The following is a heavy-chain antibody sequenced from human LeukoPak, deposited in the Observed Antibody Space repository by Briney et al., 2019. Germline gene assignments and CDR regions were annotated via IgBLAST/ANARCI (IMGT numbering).Heavy chain of an antibody. CDR1: GYTFTSYD. CDR2: MNPNSGNT. J-gene: IGHJ5*02. V-gene: IGHV1-8*01. CDR3: ARGVPWGMVRGVMKGTRWFDP. D-gene: IGHD3-10*01. Sequence: GASVKVSCKASGYTFTSYDINWVRQATGQGLEWMGWMNPNSGNTGYAQKFQGRVTMTRNTSISTAYMELSSLRSEDTAVYYCARGVPWGMVRGVMKGTRWFDPRGQGTLVTVSS.